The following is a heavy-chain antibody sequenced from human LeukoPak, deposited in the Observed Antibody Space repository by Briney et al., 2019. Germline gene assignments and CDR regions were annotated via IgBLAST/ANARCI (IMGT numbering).Heavy chain of an antibody. CDR3: ARADGDYSPHDY. V-gene: IGHV4-61*05. CDR1: GGSTSSSNYY. Sequence: PSETLSLTCTVSGGSTSSSNYYWSWIRQPPGKGLEWIGYIYYSGSTNYNPSLKSRVTISVDTSKNQFSLKLSSVTAADTAVYYCARADGDYSPHDYWGQGTLVTVSS. J-gene: IGHJ4*02. CDR2: IYYSGST. D-gene: IGHD4-17*01.